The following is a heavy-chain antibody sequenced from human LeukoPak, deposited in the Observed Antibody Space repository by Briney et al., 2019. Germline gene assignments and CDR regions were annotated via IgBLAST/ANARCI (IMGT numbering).Heavy chain of an antibody. CDR1: GFTFSSYW. CDR3: AREQKNGYYDFWSGSPGAFDI. V-gene: IGHV3-7*01. D-gene: IGHD3-3*01. J-gene: IGHJ3*02. Sequence: PGGSLRLSCAASGFTFSSYWMSWVRQAPGKGLEWVANIKQDGSEKYYVDSVKGRFTISRDNAKNSLYLQMNSLRAEDTAVYYCAREQKNGYYDFWSGSPGAFDIWGQGTMVTVSS. CDR2: IKQDGSEK.